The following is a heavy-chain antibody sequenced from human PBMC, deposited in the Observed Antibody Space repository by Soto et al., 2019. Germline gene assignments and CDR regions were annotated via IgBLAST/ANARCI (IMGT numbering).Heavy chain of an antibody. V-gene: IGHV3-30*18. CDR2: MSIEGNHK. D-gene: IGHD1-26*01. J-gene: IGHJ4*02. Sequence: PGGSLRLSCVASGFTFSNYAMHWVRLAPGRGLEWVAVMSIEGNHKYYPNSVKGRFTISRDNSKSTVYLQMNSLSAEDTAVYYCAKDASGAPVYATGDYWGQGTLVTVSS. CDR3: AKDASGAPVYATGDY. CDR1: GFTFSNYA.